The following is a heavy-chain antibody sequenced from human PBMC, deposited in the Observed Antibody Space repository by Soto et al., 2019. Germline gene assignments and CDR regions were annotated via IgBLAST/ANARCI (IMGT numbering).Heavy chain of an antibody. CDR2: IYYSGST. Sequence: SETLSLTCTVSGGSIRSDGCYWSWSRQHPGKGLEWIVYIYYSGSTYYNPSLKSRVSISAHTSNNQFSLKLPSVTAADTPVYYCAGGSSKYWFDPWGQGTLVTVSS. V-gene: IGHV4-31*03. CDR3: AGGSSKYWFDP. J-gene: IGHJ5*02. D-gene: IGHD6-6*01. CDR1: GGSIRSDGCY.